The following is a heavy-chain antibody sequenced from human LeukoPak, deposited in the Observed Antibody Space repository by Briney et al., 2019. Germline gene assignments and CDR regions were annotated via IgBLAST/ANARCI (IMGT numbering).Heavy chain of an antibody. J-gene: IGHJ4*02. CDR2: IYTSAST. CDR3: ARDEIAAADPSGGDY. Sequence: GGSLRLSCAASGFTVSSSYMSWVRQAPGRGLEWVSLIYTSASTYYADSVKGRFTISRDNSKNTLYLQMNSLRAEDTAVYYCARDEIAAADPSGGDYWGQGTLVTVSS. CDR1: GFTVSSSY. V-gene: IGHV3-53*01. D-gene: IGHD6-13*01.